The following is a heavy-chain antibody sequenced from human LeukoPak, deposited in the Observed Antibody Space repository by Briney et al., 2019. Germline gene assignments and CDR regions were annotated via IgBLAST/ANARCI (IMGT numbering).Heavy chain of an antibody. D-gene: IGHD1-26*01. Sequence: GGSLRLSCAASGFTFSDYGMNWVRQAPGKGLEWVSSISGSSSYIYYTDSVKGRFTISRDNAKNSLVLQMNSLRAEDTGVYYCARDMGEPVYGMDVWGQGTTVTVSS. CDR1: GFTFSDYG. V-gene: IGHV3-21*01. CDR3: ARDMGEPVYGMDV. J-gene: IGHJ6*02. CDR2: ISGSSSYI.